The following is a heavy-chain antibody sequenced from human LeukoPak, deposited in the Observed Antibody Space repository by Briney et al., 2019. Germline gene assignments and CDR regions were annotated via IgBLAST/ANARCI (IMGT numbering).Heavy chain of an antibody. CDR2: MNPNSGNT. Sequence: ASVKVSCKASGYTFTSYDINWVRQATGQGLEWMGWMNPNSGNTGYAQKFQGRVTMTRNTSISTAYMELSSLRSEDTAVYYCARGLFYDSSGYTNLNYWGQGTLVIVSS. V-gene: IGHV1-8*01. D-gene: IGHD3-22*01. CDR3: ARGLFYDSSGYTNLNY. CDR1: GYTFTSYD. J-gene: IGHJ4*02.